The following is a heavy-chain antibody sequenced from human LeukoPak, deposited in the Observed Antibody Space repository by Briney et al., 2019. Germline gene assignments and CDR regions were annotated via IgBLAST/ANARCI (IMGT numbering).Heavy chain of an antibody. CDR1: GGSIGNYY. J-gene: IGHJ6*02. Sequence: PSETLSLTCTVSGGSIGNYYWRWIRQPPGKALEWIGYIYYTGTTKYNPSLKSRATISLDTSKNQFSLKLTSVTAADTALFFCARGYDIDVWGQGTTVTVSS. CDR2: IYYTGTT. V-gene: IGHV4-59*01. CDR3: ARGYDIDV.